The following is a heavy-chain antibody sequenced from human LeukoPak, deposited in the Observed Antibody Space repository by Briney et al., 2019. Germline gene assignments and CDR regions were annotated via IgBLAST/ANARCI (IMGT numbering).Heavy chain of an antibody. CDR1: GGSISSSSYY. D-gene: IGHD4-17*01. CDR2: IYYSGST. CDR3: ARHSRGMTTSDVDY. Sequence: SETLSLTCTVSGGSISSSSYYWGWIRQPPGTGLEWIGSIYYSGSTYYNPSLKSRVTISVDTSKNQFSLKLSSVTAADTAVYYCARHSRGMTTSDVDYWGQGTLVTVSS. J-gene: IGHJ4*02. V-gene: IGHV4-39*01.